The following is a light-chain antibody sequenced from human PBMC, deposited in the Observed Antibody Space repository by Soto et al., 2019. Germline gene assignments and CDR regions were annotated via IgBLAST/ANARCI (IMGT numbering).Light chain of an antibody. J-gene: IGKJ2*01. CDR2: WAS. Sequence: DIVMTRSPDSLAVSLGERATINCKSSQSVLYRSNNKNYLAWYQQKPGQPPKLLIYWASTRESGVPDRFSGSGSGTDFTLTISSLQAEDVAVYYCQQYYTTPYTFGQGTNLEIK. CDR3: QQYYTTPYT. V-gene: IGKV4-1*01. CDR1: QSVLYRSNNKNY.